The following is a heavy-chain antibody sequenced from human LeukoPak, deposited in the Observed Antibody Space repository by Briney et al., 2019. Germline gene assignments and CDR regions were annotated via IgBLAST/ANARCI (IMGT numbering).Heavy chain of an antibody. V-gene: IGHV3-30*04. J-gene: IGHJ3*02. CDR2: ISYDGSNK. D-gene: IGHD2-15*01. Sequence: QPGGALRLSRAAPGFTFSSYSMPRGRPAPGKGLGWGAGISYDGSNKYYADSVKGRFTISRDNSKNTLYLQMNSLRAEDTAVYYCARDYPRRIVVVVANAFDIWGQGTMVTVSS. CDR1: GFTFSSYS. CDR3: ARDYPRRIVVVVANAFDI.